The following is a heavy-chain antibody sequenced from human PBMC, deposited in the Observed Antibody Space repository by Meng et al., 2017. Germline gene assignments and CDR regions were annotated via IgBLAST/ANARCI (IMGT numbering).Heavy chain of an antibody. CDR1: GGSISSSNG. J-gene: IGHJ4*02. CDR2: IYHSGST. Sequence: VQLPESGPGLVKPSGTLSLTLAVSGGSISSSNGWSWVRQSPGKGMEWIGEIYHSGSTNYNPSLKSRVTISVDKSKNQFSLKLSSVTAADTAVYYCARIGDWGSTRYFDYWGQGTLVTVSS. V-gene: IGHV4-4*02. CDR3: ARIGDWGSTRYFDY. D-gene: IGHD7-27*01.